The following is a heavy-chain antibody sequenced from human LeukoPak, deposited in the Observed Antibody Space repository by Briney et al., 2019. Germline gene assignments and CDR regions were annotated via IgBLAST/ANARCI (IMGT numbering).Heavy chain of an antibody. CDR1: GGSTSNYH. CDR2: IYYAGST. V-gene: IGHV4-59*01. J-gene: IGHJ4*02. Sequence: SETLSLTCTVSGGSTSNYHWSWIRLAPGKGLEWIGFIYYAGSTNYSPSLKTRVTISLDTSKNQFSLKLTSVTAADRVVYYCARSDNSLGTGYFFDYCGQGTLVTVSS. CDR3: ARSDNSLGTGYFFDY. D-gene: IGHD6-13*01.